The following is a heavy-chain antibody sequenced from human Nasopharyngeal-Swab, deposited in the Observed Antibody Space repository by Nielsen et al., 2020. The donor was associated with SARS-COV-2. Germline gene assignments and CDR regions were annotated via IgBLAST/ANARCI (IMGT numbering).Heavy chain of an antibody. J-gene: IGHJ6*02. V-gene: IGHV3-15*01. Sequence: GESLKISCAASGFTFSNAWMSWVRQAPGKGLEWVGRITSKTDGGTTDYAAPVKGRFTISRDDSKNTLYLQMNSLKTEDTAVYYCTSWDQLLTYSYYGMDVWGQGTTVTVSS. CDR2: ITSKTDGGTT. D-gene: IGHD2-2*01. CDR3: TSWDQLLTYSYYGMDV. CDR1: GFTFSNAW.